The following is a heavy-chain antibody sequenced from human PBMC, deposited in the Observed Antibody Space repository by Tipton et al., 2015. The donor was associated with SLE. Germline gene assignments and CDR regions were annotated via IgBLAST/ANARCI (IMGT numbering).Heavy chain of an antibody. J-gene: IGHJ4*02. CDR2: IFHSGST. V-gene: IGHV4-34*01. CDR3: ARGVGNDWRYKD. Sequence: TLSLTCAVYGGSFSGYYWSWIRQPPGKGLQWIGEIFHSGSTHYNPALKSRITMSLDTSKNHFSLKVSSVTAADTAVYYCARGVGNDWRYKDWGQGTLVTVSS. D-gene: IGHD1-1*01. CDR1: GGSFSGYY.